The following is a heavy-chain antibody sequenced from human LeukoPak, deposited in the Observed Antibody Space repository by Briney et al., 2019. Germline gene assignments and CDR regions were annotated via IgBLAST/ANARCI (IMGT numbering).Heavy chain of an antibody. V-gene: IGHV1-24*01. Sequence: ASVKVSCKVSGYTLTELSMHWVRQAPGKGLEWMGGFDPEDGETLYAQKFQGRVAMTEDTSTDTAYMELSSLRYEDTAVYYCATDQRGAGLGFRYGSGSYNGMDVWGQGTTVTVSS. D-gene: IGHD3-10*01. J-gene: IGHJ6*02. CDR3: ATDQRGAGLGFRYGSGSYNGMDV. CDR2: FDPEDGET. CDR1: GYTLTELS.